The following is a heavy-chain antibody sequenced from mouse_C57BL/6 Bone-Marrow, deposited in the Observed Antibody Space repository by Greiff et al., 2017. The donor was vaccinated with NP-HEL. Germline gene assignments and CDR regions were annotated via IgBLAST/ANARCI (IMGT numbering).Heavy chain of an antibody. V-gene: IGHV1-64*01. J-gene: IGHJ3*01. CDR2: IHPNCGST. D-gene: IGHD1-1*01. CDR3: ARRRYYGSSSAWFAY. Sequence: VQLQQPGAELVKPGASVKLSCKASGYTFTSYWMHWVKQRPGQGLEWIGMIHPNCGSTNYNEKFKSKATLPVDTSSSTAYMQLRSLTSEDSAVSYCARRRYYGSSSAWFAYWGQGTLVTVSA. CDR1: GYTFTSYW.